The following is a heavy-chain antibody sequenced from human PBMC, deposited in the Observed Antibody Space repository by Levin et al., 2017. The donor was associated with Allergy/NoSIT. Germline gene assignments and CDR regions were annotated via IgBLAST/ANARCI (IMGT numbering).Heavy chain of an antibody. CDR1: GFRFNEYG. D-gene: IGHD4-17*01. CDR2: ISYDGTNK. CDR3: ARFNGVYGDYGLDV. J-gene: IGHJ6*02. V-gene: IGHV3-30*03. Sequence: PGGSLRLSCGASGFRFNEYGMHWVRQAPGKGLEWVAVISYDGTNKFYGDSAKGRFTISRDKSKNTLYLEMNSLRPEDTAIYYCARFNGVYGDYGLDVWGQGTTVTVSS.